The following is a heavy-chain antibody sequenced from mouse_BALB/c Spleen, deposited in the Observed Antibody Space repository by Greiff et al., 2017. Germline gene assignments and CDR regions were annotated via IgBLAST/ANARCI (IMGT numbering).Heavy chain of an antibody. J-gene: IGHJ4*01. V-gene: IGHV5-6-4*01. Sequence: EVQGVESGGGLVKPGGSLKLSCAASGFTFSSYTMSWVRQTPEKRLEWVATISSGGSYTYYPDSVKGRFTISRDNAKNTLYLQLSSLKSEDTAMYYCTKSLYYGYYDDAMDYWGQGTSVTVSS. CDR1: GFTFSSYT. CDR3: TKSLYYGYYDDAMDY. CDR2: ISSGGSYT. D-gene: IGHD2-3*01.